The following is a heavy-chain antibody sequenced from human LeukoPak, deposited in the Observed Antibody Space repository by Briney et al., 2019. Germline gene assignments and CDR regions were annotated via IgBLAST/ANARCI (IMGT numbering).Heavy chain of an antibody. Sequence: SETLSLTCTVSGGSISSISYYWGWIRQPPGKGLEWIGSIYYSGSTYYNPSLKSRVTISVDTPKNQFSLKLSSVTAADTAVYYCARVPYYYDSSGPNWGQGTLVTVSS. D-gene: IGHD3-22*01. V-gene: IGHV4-39*07. J-gene: IGHJ4*02. CDR1: GGSISSISYY. CDR2: IYYSGST. CDR3: ARVPYYYDSSGPN.